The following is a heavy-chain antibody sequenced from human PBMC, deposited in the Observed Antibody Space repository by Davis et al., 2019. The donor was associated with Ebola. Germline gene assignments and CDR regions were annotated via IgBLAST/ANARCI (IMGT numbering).Heavy chain of an antibody. V-gene: IGHV1-69*13. CDR3: ARERQPYSSSILFDY. CDR1: GGTFSGYA. CDR2: IIPIFGTA. D-gene: IGHD6-13*01. J-gene: IGHJ4*02. Sequence: SVKVSCKASGGTFSGYAISWVRQAPGQGLEWMGGIIPIFGTANYAQKFQGRVTITADESTSTAYMELSSLRSEDTAVYYCARERQPYSSSILFDYWGQGTLVTVSS.